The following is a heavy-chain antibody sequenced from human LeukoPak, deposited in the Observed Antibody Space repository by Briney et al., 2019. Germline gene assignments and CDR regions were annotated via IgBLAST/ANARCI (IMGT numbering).Heavy chain of an antibody. CDR3: ARGMALDY. J-gene: IGHJ4*02. V-gene: IGHV3-74*01. CDR2: INYDGTTT. Sequence: GSLRLSCAASGFNFSSYWMHWVRQAPGKGLVWISRINYDGTTTSYADSVKGRFTISRDNSKNTLYLQMNSLRAEDTAVYYCARGMALDYWGQGTLVTVSS. D-gene: IGHD6-13*01. CDR1: GFNFSSYW.